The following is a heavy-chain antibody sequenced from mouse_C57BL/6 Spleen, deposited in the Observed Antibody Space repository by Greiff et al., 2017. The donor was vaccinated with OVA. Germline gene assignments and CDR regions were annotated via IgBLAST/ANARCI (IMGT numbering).Heavy chain of an antibody. J-gene: IGHJ2*01. CDR1: GYTFTSYW. V-gene: IGHV1-64*01. CDR2: IHPNSGST. CDR3: ARWGTGAYYFDY. D-gene: IGHD4-1*01. Sequence: QVQLKQPGAELVKPGASVKLSCKASGYTFTSYWMHWVKQRPGQGLEWIGMIHPNSGSTNYNEKFKSKATLTVDKSSSTAYMQLSSLTSEDSAVYYCARWGTGAYYFDYWGQGTTLTVSS.